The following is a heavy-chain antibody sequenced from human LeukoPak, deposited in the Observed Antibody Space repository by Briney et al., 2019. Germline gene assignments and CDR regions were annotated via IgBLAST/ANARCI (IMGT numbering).Heavy chain of an antibody. CDR3: AIYSAADTGTWFDP. Sequence: GGSLRLSCEASELPFNAYSMNWVRQAPGRGLEWVFSIISSSYYTYYAVSVRGGFTISRENTKNSLSLHMNSLRAENTAVYYCAIYSAADTGTWFDPWGQGTMVTVSS. V-gene: IGHV3-21*01. D-gene: IGHD6-13*01. J-gene: IGHJ5*02. CDR1: ELPFNAYS. CDR2: IISSSYYT.